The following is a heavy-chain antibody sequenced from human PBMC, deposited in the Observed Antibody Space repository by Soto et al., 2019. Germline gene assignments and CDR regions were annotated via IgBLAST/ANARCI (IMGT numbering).Heavy chain of an antibody. CDR1: GASVSSSNYY. CDR2: IYDTGNT. V-gene: IGHV4-61*01. Sequence: SETLSLTCSVSGASVSSSNYYWSWIRQLPGKRLEWIAYIYDTGNTVYNPSLKSRAAISRDNSKNQFSLKLTSVAAADTAVYYCVGEDVGGWRFDYWGPGTLVTVSS. D-gene: IGHD6-19*01. CDR3: VGEDVGGWRFDY. J-gene: IGHJ4*02.